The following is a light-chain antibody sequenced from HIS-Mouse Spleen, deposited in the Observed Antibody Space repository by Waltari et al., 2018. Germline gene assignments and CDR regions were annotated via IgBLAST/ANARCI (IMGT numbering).Light chain of an antibody. V-gene: IGLV3-25*03. Sequence: SYELTQPPSVSVSPGQTARITCSGDALPKQHAYWYQQKPGQAPLLVIYKDSERPSGIPERFSGSSSGTTVTLTISGVQAEDEADYYCQSADSSGTWVFGGGTKLTVL. CDR3: QSADSSGTWV. CDR2: KDS. CDR1: ALPKQH. J-gene: IGLJ3*02.